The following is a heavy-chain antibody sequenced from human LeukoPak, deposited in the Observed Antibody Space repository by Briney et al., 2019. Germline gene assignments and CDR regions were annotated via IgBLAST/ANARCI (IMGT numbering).Heavy chain of an antibody. J-gene: IGHJ4*02. D-gene: IGHD6-19*01. Sequence: ASVTVSCKASGYTFTGYYMHWVRQAPGQGLEWMGRINPNSGGTNYAQKFQGRVTMTRDTSISTAYMELSRLRSDDTAVYYCARASSGWYGGVDYWGQGTLVTVSS. V-gene: IGHV1-2*06. CDR3: ARASSGWYGGVDY. CDR2: INPNSGGT. CDR1: GYTFTGYY.